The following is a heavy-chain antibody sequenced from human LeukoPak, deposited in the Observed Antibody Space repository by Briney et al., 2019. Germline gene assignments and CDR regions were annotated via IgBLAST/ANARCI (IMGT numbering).Heavy chain of an antibody. V-gene: IGHV4-34*01. D-gene: IGHD3-9*01. CDR1: GGSFSGYY. Sequence: PSETLSLTCAVYGGSFSGYYWSWIRQPPGKGLEWIGEINHSGSTNYNPSLKSRVTISVDTSKNQFSLKLSSVTAADTAVYYCARGYDILTGVAFDIWGQGTMVTVSS. CDR3: ARGYDILTGVAFDI. J-gene: IGHJ3*02. CDR2: INHSGST.